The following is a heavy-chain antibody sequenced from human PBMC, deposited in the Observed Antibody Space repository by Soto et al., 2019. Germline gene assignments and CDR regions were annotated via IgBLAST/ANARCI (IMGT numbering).Heavy chain of an antibody. D-gene: IGHD3-22*01. V-gene: IGHV4-59*01. CDR3: ARQYYYDSSGYYFDY. Sequence: QVQLQESGPGLVKPSETLSLTCTVSGGSISSYYWSWIRQPPGKGLEWIGYIYYSGSTNYNPSLKSRVTISVDTSKIQFSLKLSSVTAADTAVYYCARQYYYDSSGYYFDYWGQGTLVTVSS. J-gene: IGHJ4*02. CDR2: IYYSGST. CDR1: GGSISSYY.